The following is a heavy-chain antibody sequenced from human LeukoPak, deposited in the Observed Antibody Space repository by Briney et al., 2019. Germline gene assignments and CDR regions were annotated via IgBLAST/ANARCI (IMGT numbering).Heavy chain of an antibody. J-gene: IGHJ6*02. D-gene: IGHD6-13*01. Sequence: SGGSLGLSCAASGFTFSIYAMSWVRQAPGKGLEWVSAISGSGGSTYYADSVKGRFTISRDNSKNTLYLQMNSLRAEDTAVYYCARDFLAAAGTWGLPHYGMDVWGQGTTVTVSS. V-gene: IGHV3-23*01. CDR1: GFTFSIYA. CDR2: ISGSGGST. CDR3: ARDFLAAAGTWGLPHYGMDV.